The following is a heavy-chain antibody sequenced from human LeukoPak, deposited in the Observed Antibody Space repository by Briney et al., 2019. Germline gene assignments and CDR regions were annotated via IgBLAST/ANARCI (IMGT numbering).Heavy chain of an antibody. J-gene: IGHJ6*03. D-gene: IGHD3-3*01. V-gene: IGHV3-23*01. CDR3: ARDASNIDFAPYFYYMDV. CDR2: ISGSGGST. CDR1: GFTFSSYA. Sequence: PGGSLRLSCAASGFTFSSYAMSWVRQAPGKGLEWVSAISGSGGSTYYADSVKGRFTISRDNSKNTLYLQMNSPRAEDTAVYYCARDASNIDFAPYFYYMDVWGKGTTVTVSS.